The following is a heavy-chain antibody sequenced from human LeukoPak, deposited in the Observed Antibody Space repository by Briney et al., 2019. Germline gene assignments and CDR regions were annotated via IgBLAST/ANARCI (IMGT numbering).Heavy chain of an antibody. CDR2: IRYDGSNK. CDR3: AKTGHYDSSGYLIY. CDR1: GFTFSSYG. J-gene: IGHJ4*02. V-gene: IGHV3-30*02. D-gene: IGHD3-22*01. Sequence: GGSLRLSCAASGFTFSSYGMHWVRQAPGNGLEWVAFIRYDGSNKYYADSVKGRFTISRDNSKNTLYLQMNSLRVEDTAVYYCAKTGHYDSSGYLIYWGQGALVTVSS.